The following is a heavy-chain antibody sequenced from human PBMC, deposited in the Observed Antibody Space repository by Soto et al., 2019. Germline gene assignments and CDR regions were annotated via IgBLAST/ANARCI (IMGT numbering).Heavy chain of an antibody. CDR1: GFTFSSYA. D-gene: IGHD3-3*01. V-gene: IGHV3-23*01. CDR2: ISGSGGST. Sequence: HPGGSLRLSCAASGFTFSSYAMSWVRQAPGKGLEWVSAISGSGGSTYYADSVKGRFTISRDNSKNTLYLQMNSLRAEDTAVYYCAKDPRPKYYDFWSAHPYGMDVWGQGTTVTVSS. J-gene: IGHJ6*02. CDR3: AKDPRPKYYDFWSAHPYGMDV.